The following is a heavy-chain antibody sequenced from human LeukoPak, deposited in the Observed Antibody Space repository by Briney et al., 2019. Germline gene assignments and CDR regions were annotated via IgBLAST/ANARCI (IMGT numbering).Heavy chain of an antibody. CDR1: GVSISSYY. CDR3: ARERQLGTRWFDP. V-gene: IGHV4-59*01. J-gene: IGHJ5*02. CDR2: IYYSGST. Sequence: PSETLSLTCTVTGVSISSYYWSWIRQPPGKGLEWIGYIYYSGSTNYNPSLKSRVTISVDTSKNQFSLKLSSVTAADTAVYYCARERQLGTRWFDPWGQGTLVTVSS. D-gene: IGHD6-13*01.